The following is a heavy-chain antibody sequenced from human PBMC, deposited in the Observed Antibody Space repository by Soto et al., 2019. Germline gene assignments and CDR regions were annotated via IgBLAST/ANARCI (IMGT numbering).Heavy chain of an antibody. V-gene: IGHV3-21*01. CDR1: GFTFSSYN. J-gene: IGHJ4*02. Sequence: GGSLRLSCTASGFTFSSYNMNWVRQAPGKGLEWVSSISSSSNYIYYADSMKGRFTISRDNAKNTVYLQMSSLRAEDTAVYYCVKGEYYYDSSAYYPFDYWGQGTLVTVSS. CDR3: VKGEYYYDSSAYYPFDY. CDR2: ISSSSNYI. D-gene: IGHD3-22*01.